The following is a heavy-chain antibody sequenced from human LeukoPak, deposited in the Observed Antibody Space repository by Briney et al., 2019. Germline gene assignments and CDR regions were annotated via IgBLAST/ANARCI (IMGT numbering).Heavy chain of an antibody. D-gene: IGHD6-19*01. CDR1: GFTFSSYA. Sequence: GGSLRLSCAASGFTFSSYAMSWVRQAPGKGLEWVSAISGSGGSTYYADSVKGRFTISRDNSKNTLYLQMSSLRAEDTAVYYCAKDGSSGWYPYFDYWGQGTLVTVSS. CDR2: ISGSGGST. CDR3: AKDGSSGWYPYFDY. J-gene: IGHJ4*02. V-gene: IGHV3-23*01.